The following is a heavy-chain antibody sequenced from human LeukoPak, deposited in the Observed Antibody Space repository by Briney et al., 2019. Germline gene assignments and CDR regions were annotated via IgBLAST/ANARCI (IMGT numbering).Heavy chain of an antibody. D-gene: IGHD1-1*01. CDR3: ARGVEPLAVNTLAD. V-gene: IGHV3-53*01. J-gene: IGHJ4*02. CDR1: GFTDITND. CDR2: LYSDGNT. Sequence: PGGSLRLSCSASGFTDITNDMAGDRQAPGKGLEWVSVLYSDGNTKYADSVQGRFTISRDNSKNTLYLEMNSLSPDDTAVYYCARGVEPLAVNTLADWGEETLVTVSS.